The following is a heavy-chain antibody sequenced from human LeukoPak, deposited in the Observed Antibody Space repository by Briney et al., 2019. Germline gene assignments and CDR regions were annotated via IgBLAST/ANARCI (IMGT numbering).Heavy chain of an antibody. D-gene: IGHD2-15*01. CDR2: ISGSGGTT. Sequence: GGSLRLSCAASGFTFSGYAMSWVRQAPGKGLEWVSAISGSGGTTYYADSVKGRFTISRDNSKNTLYLQMNSLRAEDTAVYYCAKRVVATFDYWGQGTLVTVSS. CDR1: GFTFSGYA. J-gene: IGHJ4*02. CDR3: AKRVVATFDY. V-gene: IGHV3-23*01.